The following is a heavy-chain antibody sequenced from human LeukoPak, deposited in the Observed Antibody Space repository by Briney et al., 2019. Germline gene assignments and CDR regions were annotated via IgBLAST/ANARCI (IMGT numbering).Heavy chain of an antibody. CDR2: IYYSGST. Sequence: PSQTLSLTCTVSGGSISSGGYYWSWIRQHPGKGLEWIGYIYYSGSTYYNPSLKSRVTISVDTSKNQFSLKLSSVTAADTAVYYGARDRVVVVPAATNFNYGMDVWGQGTTVTVSS. D-gene: IGHD2-2*01. CDR1: GGSISSGGYY. V-gene: IGHV4-31*03. CDR3: ARDRVVVVPAATNFNYGMDV. J-gene: IGHJ6*02.